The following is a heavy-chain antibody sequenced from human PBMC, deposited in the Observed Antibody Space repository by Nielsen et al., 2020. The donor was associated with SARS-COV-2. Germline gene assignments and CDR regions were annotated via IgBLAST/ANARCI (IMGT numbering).Heavy chain of an antibody. V-gene: IGHV3-9*01. J-gene: IGHJ4*02. Sequence: GGSLRLSCAASGFTFDDYAMHWVRQAPGKGLEWVSGISWNSGSIGYADSVKGRFTISRDNAKNSLYLQMNSLRAEDTALYYCAKGRPFDYWGQGTLVTVSS. CDR3: AKGRPFDY. CDR2: ISWNSGSI. CDR1: GFTFDDYA.